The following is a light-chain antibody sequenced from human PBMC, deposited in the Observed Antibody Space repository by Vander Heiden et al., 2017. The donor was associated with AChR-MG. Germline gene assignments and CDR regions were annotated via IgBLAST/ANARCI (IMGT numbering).Light chain of an antibody. CDR2: SNT. Sequence: QSVLTQPPSASGTPGQRVTISCSGGNSNVGGNPVNWYQHLPGTAPKLLIHSNTQRPSGVLDRFSGSKSGTAASLAISGLQSEDEADYYCAAWDDSMNGWVFGGGTKLTV. CDR3: AAWDDSMNGWV. J-gene: IGLJ3*02. CDR1: NSNVGGNP. V-gene: IGLV1-44*01.